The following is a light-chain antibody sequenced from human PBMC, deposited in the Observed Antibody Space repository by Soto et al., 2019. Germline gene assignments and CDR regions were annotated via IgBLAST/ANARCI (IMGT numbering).Light chain of an antibody. CDR3: CSNAGSYTPLCV. CDR1: SSDVGGYNY. V-gene: IGLV2-11*01. CDR2: DVS. Sequence: QSVLTQPRSVSGSPGQSVTISCTGTSSDVGGYNYVSWYQQHPGKAPKLMIYDVSKRPSGVPDRFSGSKSGNPASLTISGLQGEYEADYSCCSNAGSYTPLCVVGTGTKVPVL. J-gene: IGLJ1*01.